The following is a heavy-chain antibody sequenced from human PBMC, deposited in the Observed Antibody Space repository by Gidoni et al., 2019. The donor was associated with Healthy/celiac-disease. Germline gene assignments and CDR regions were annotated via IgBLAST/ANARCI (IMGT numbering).Heavy chain of an antibody. Sequence: GGLVQPGGSLRLSCAASGFTFSSYWVHWVRQAPGKGLVWVSRINSDGSSTSYADSVKGRFTISRDNAKNTLYLQMNSLRAEDTAVYYCAREAYGEAFDIWGQGTMVTVSS. D-gene: IGHD3-16*01. V-gene: IGHV3-74*01. CDR1: GFTFSSYW. J-gene: IGHJ3*02. CDR2: INSDGSST. CDR3: AREAYGEAFDI.